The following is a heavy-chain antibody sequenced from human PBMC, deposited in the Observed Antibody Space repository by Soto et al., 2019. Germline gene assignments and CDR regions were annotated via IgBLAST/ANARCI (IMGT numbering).Heavy chain of an antibody. V-gene: IGHV6-1*01. CDR1: GDNVFRNGVA. Sequence: QVPLHQSGPGLVKPSQTLSLTSAISGDNVFRNGVAWNLVRQSTSIGLEWLGRTYYRSKWDNEYAVSVKGRSTITLDTPSIQLSLQWYSVTPEDSAVYYCARGKNSAFDIWGQGPLLIVSS. D-gene: IGHD1-7*01. CDR3: ARGKNSAFDI. J-gene: IGHJ3*02. CDR2: TYYRSKWDN.